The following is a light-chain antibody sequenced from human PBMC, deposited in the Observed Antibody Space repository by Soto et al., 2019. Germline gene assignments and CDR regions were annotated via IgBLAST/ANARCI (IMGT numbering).Light chain of an antibody. CDR2: SNN. J-gene: IGLJ2*01. CDR1: GSNVGSKY. Sequence: QSVLTQPPSASATPGQRVTISCSGSGSNVGSKYVYWYQQLQGTAPKLLMYSNNKRPSGGPGRFSGSKTGTSASLAINGLRSDEEADDYCAAWDSSRGTPVFGGGTKLTVL. V-gene: IGLV1-47*02. CDR3: AAWDSSRGTPV.